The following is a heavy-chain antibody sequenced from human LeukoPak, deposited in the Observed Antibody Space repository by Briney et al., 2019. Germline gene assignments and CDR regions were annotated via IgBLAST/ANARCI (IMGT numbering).Heavy chain of an antibody. J-gene: IGHJ4*02. CDR3: ATYRQVLLPFES. Sequence: PGGSLRLSCAASGFTFGSYGMSWVRQAPGKGLEWVSTIHPSGTNTHYADSVKGRFTISRDNSKNKLFLLMSTLRADDTAIYYCATYRQVLLPFESWGQGTLVTVSS. CDR1: GFTFGSYG. CDR2: IHPSGTNT. V-gene: IGHV3-23*01. D-gene: IGHD2-8*02.